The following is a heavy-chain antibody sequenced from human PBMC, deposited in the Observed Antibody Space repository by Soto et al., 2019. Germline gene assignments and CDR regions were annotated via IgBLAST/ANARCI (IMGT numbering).Heavy chain of an antibody. CDR1: GGSISSYY. CDR2: IYYSGST. D-gene: IGHD4-17*01. J-gene: IGHJ4*02. V-gene: IGHV4-59*08. Sequence: PSETLSLTCTVSGGSISSYYWSRIRQPPGKGLEWIGYIYYSGSTNYNPSLKSRVTISVDTSKNQFSLKLSSVTAADTAVYYCARRYGVYFDYWGQGTLVTVSS. CDR3: ARRYGVYFDY.